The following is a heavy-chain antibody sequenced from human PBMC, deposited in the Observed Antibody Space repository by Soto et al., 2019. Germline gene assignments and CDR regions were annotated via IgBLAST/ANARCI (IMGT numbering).Heavy chain of an antibody. Sequence: QVQLLESGPGLVKPSETLSLICSVSGASIRDYYWTWIRQPPGKGLEWVGYIYYSGITNYNPSLERGVXXSLDTSENQFSLRLTSVTAAATAMYYCARGIPSSSRTSLVYWGQGALVTVSS. D-gene: IGHD2-2*01. J-gene: IGHJ4*02. CDR1: GASIRDYY. CDR2: IYYSGIT. V-gene: IGHV4-59*01. CDR3: ARGIPSSSRTSLVY.